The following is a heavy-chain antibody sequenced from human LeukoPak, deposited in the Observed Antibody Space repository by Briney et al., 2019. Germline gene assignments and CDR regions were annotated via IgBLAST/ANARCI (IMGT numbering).Heavy chain of an antibody. CDR2: INPGGGNT. CDR1: GYTFTNYY. V-gene: IGHV1-46*01. Sequence: GASVKVSCKASGYTFTNYYIHWVRQAPGQGLEWMGLINPGGGNTDYAQNFQGRVTMTRDTSASTVYIELSSLRSEDTAIYYCARNREDYNDAYDIWGKGTVVTVPS. J-gene: IGHJ3*02. CDR3: ARNREDYNDAYDI. D-gene: IGHD5-24*01.